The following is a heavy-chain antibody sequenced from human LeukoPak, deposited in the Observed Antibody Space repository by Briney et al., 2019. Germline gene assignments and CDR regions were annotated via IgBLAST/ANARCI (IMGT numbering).Heavy chain of an antibody. V-gene: IGHV3-21*01. CDR2: ISSSSSYI. D-gene: IGHD1-26*01. J-gene: IGHJ4*02. Sequence: PGGSLRLSCVGSGFTISSYSMNWVRQAPGKGLEWVSSISSSSSYIYYADSVKGRFTISRDNAKNSLYLQMNSLRAEDTAVYYCARDGSYGSLNDYWGRGTLVTVSS. CDR3: ARDGSYGSLNDY. CDR1: GFTISSYS.